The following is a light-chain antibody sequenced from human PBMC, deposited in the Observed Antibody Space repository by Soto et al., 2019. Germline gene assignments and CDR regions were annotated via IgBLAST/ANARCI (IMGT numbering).Light chain of an antibody. V-gene: IGLV2-23*02. CDR1: SSDVGAYNF. Sequence: QSVLTQPASVSGSPGQSITISCTGTSSDVGAYNFVSWYQHHPGRAPKLIIYEVTIRPSGVSNRFSGAKSGNTASLRVSGLQAEDEADYYCCSYAGATWVFGGGTKLTVL. CDR3: CSYAGATWV. J-gene: IGLJ3*02. CDR2: EVT.